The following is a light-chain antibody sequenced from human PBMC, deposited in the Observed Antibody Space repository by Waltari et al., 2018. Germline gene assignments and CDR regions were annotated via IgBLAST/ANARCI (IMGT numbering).Light chain of an antibody. V-gene: IGKV3-15*01. Sequence: EIVMTQSPATLSVSPGERATLSRRASQSISSKLAWYQQKPGQAPRLLIYGASTRATGVPARFSGSGSGPEYILTISSLQSEDFAVYYCQHHNNWPPRWTFGQGTKVEIK. J-gene: IGKJ1*01. CDR2: GAS. CDR1: QSISSK. CDR3: QHHNNWPPRWT.